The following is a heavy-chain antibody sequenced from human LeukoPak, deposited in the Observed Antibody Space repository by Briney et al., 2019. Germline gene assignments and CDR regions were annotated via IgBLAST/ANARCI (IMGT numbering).Heavy chain of an antibody. V-gene: IGHV4-59*08. CDR2: IYYSGST. J-gene: IGHJ2*01. CDR3: ARRSIAAAGTRYFDL. D-gene: IGHD6-13*01. Sequence: SETLSLICTVSGGSISSYYWSWIRQPPGKGLEWIGYIYYSGSTNYNPSLKSRVTISVDTSKNQFSLKLSSVTAADTAVYYCARRSIAAAGTRYFDLWGRGTLVTVSS. CDR1: GGSISSYY.